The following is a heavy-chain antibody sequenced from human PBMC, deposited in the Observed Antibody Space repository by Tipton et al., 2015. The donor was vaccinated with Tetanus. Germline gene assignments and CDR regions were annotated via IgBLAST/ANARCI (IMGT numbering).Heavy chain of an antibody. CDR3: AREDYFDISAFDI. CDR2: IDYNGST. D-gene: IGHD2/OR15-2a*01. CDR1: GGSISRYY. J-gene: IGHJ3*02. Sequence: TLSLTCTISGGSISRYYWAWIRQTPGKGLEWIGYIDYNGSTKYNPSLRSRVTLSLDTSKNQISMRLTSVTAADTAVYYCAREDYFDISAFDIWGQGTMVTVPS. V-gene: IGHV4-59*01.